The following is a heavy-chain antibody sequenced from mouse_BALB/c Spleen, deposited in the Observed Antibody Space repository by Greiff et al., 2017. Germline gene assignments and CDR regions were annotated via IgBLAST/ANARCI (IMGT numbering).Heavy chain of an antibody. D-gene: IGHD1-1*01. CDR1: GFSLSTSGMG. V-gene: IGHV8-12*01. Sequence: QVTLKVSGPGILQPSQTLSLTCSFSGFSLSTSGMGVSWIRQPSGKGLEWLAHIYWDDDKRYNPSLKSRLTISKDTSRNQVFLKITSVDTADTATYYCARRAGIITTVVDAMDYWGQGTSVTVSS. CDR2: IYWDDDK. J-gene: IGHJ4*01. CDR3: ARRAGIITTVVDAMDY.